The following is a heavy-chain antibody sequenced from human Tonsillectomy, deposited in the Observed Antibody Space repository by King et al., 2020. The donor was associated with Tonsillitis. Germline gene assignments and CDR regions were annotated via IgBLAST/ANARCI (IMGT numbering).Heavy chain of an antibody. V-gene: IGHV3-9*01. Sequence: QLVESGGGLVQPGRSLRLSCAASGFTFDDYAMHWVRQGPGKGLDWVSSISWNSGIIDHADSVKGRFTISRDNANNYLYLQMNSLRAEDTALYYCVKSIDSSSWGVPQTAFDYWGQGTQVFVSS. CDR1: GFTFDDYA. CDR2: ISWNSGII. J-gene: IGHJ4*02. D-gene: IGHD6-6*01. CDR3: VKSIDSSSWGVPQTAFDY.